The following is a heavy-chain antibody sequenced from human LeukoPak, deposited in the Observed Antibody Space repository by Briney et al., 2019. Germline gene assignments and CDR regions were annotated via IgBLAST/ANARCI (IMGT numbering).Heavy chain of an antibody. J-gene: IGHJ4*02. CDR1: GGSLSSYY. D-gene: IGHD5-12*01. CDR2: IYYSGST. V-gene: IGHV4-59*08. Sequence: SETLSLTCTVSGGSLSSYYWSWIRQPPGKGLEWIGYIYYSGSTNYNPSLKSRVTILVDASKNQFSLKLSSVTAADTAVYYCARRGDSGYDQFDYWGQGTLVTVSS. CDR3: ARRGDSGYDQFDY.